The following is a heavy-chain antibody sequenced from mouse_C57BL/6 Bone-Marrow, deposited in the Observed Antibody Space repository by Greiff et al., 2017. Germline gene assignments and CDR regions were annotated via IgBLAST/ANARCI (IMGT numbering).Heavy chain of an antibody. CDR2: ISNGGGST. D-gene: IGHD1-1*01. V-gene: IGHV5-12*01. J-gene: IGHJ2*01. CDR3: ARQDTTVVFDY. Sequence: DVMLVESGGGLVQPGGSLKLSCAASGFTFSDYYMYWVRQTPEKRLEWVAYISNGGGSTYYPDTVKGRFTISRDNAKNTLYLQMSRLKSEDTAMYYCARQDTTVVFDYWGQGTTLTVSS. CDR1: GFTFSDYY.